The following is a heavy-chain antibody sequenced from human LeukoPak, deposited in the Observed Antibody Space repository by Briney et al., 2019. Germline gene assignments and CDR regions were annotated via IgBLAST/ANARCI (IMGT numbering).Heavy chain of an antibody. CDR2: ISSGSSYI. Sequence: PGGSLRLSCAASGFTFSSYSMNWVRQAPGKGLEWVASISSGSSYIYLADSMKGRFTISRDNTQNRVYLQMNSLKAEDTAVYFCARAAAAADIPSYPDLWGEGTLVTVSS. J-gene: IGHJ4*02. D-gene: IGHD6-13*01. CDR3: ARAAAAADIPSYPDL. CDR1: GFTFSSYS. V-gene: IGHV3-21*06.